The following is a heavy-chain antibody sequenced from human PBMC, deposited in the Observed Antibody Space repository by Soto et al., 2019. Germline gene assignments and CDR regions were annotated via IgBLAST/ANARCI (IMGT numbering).Heavy chain of an antibody. J-gene: IGHJ5*02. CDR1: GFTFSSYS. CDR3: ARDGADDYGDYSRFDP. D-gene: IGHD4-17*01. Sequence: GGSLRLSCAASGFTFSSYSMNWVRQAPGKGLEWVSYISSSSSTIYYADSVKGRFTISRDNAKNSLYLQMNSLRAEDTAVYYCARDGADDYGDYSRFDPWGQGTLVTVSS. V-gene: IGHV3-48*01. CDR2: ISSSSSTI.